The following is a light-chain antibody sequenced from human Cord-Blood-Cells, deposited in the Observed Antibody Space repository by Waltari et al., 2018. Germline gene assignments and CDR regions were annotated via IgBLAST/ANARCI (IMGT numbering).Light chain of an antibody. CDR2: AAS. CDR1: QGISNY. J-gene: IGKJ3*01. Sequence: DIQKTQYPSSLSASVGDRVTITCRARQGISNYLALYQQKPGKVPKLLIYAASTLQSGVPSRFSGSGSGTDFTLTISSLPPEDVATYYCQKYNSAPPFTFGPGTKVDIK. V-gene: IGKV1-27*01. CDR3: QKYNSAPPFT.